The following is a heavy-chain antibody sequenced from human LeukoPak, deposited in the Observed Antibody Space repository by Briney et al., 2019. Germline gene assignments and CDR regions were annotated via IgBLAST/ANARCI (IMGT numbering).Heavy chain of an antibody. CDR3: ARDNQFGIRIGFDY. V-gene: IGHV3-21*01. D-gene: IGHD3-10*01. J-gene: IGHJ4*02. Sequence: GGSLTLSCAASGFTFNSYSMNWVRQAPGKGLEWVSSISSSSSYIYYADSVKGRFTISRDNAKNLLYLQMNSLRAEDTAVYYCARDNQFGIRIGFDYWGQGTLVTVSS. CDR2: ISSSSSYI. CDR1: GFTFNSYS.